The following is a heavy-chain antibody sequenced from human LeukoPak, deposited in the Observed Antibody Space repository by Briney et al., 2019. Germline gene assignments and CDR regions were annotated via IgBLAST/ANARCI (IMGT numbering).Heavy chain of an antibody. CDR2: IIPIFGTA. CDR3: ARDLVGATNGYFDY. CDR1: GGTFISYA. D-gene: IGHD1-26*01. V-gene: IGHV1-69*13. J-gene: IGHJ4*02. Sequence: SVKVSCKASGGTFISYAISWVRQAPGQGREWTGRIIPIFGTANYAQKFQGRVTITPDESTSTAYMELSSLRSEDTAVYYCARDLVGATNGYFDYWGQGTLVTVSS.